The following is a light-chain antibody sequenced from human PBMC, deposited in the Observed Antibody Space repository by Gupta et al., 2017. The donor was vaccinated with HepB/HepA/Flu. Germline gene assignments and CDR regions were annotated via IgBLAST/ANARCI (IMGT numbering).Light chain of an antibody. J-gene: IGLJ3*02. V-gene: IGLV1-44*01. CDR2: SNN. CDR1: SSNIGGNT. CDR3: GAWDDNMNGWM. Sequence: QSVLTQPPSVSGTPGQRVTISCSGSSSNIGGNTVNWYQQLPGTAPKLLIYSNNQRPSGVPDRFSASKSGPSTSLAISGLQAEDEADYYCGAWDDNMNGWMFGGGTKLTVL.